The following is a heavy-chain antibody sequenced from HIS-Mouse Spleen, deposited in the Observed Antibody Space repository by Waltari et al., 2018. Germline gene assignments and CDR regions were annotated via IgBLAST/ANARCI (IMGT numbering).Heavy chain of an antibody. CDR2: IYYSGST. CDR1: GCSISMSSYY. V-gene: IGHV4-39*01. D-gene: IGHD4-17*01. CDR3: ARHPDYGGKSFDY. J-gene: IGHJ4*02. Sequence: QLQLQESGPGLVKPSETLSLTCPVSGCSISMSSYYWVWILQPPGKGLEWIGSIYYSGSTYYNPSLKSRVTISVDTSKNQFSLKLSSVTAADTAVYYCARHPDYGGKSFDYWGQGTLVTVSS.